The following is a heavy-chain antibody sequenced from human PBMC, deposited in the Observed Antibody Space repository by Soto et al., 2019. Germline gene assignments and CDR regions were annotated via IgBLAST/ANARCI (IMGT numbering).Heavy chain of an antibody. Sequence: QVQLQESGPGLVKPSETLSLICTVSGDSINNFYWSWIRQSPGKGLEWIAYIYANGNTNHNPSLKRRVGISIDTSKSKFSLNLTSVTAADTAVYFCARGRSNGAFDSWGQGALVTVSS. CDR2: IYANGNT. CDR1: GDSINNFY. J-gene: IGHJ4*02. V-gene: IGHV4-4*09. D-gene: IGHD1-26*01. CDR3: ARGRSNGAFDS.